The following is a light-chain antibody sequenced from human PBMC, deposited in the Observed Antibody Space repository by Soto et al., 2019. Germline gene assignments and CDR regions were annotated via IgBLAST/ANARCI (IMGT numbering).Light chain of an antibody. V-gene: IGLV2-11*01. CDR1: SSDVGDYNS. CDR3: CSYVGGYSYV. Sequence: QSALTQPRSVSGSPGQSVTVSCIGTSSDVGDYNSVSWYQQHPGKAPKLMMYDVSKRPSGVPDRFSGSKSGNTASLTISGLQAEDEADYYCCSYVGGYSYVFGIGTKVTVL. CDR2: DVS. J-gene: IGLJ1*01.